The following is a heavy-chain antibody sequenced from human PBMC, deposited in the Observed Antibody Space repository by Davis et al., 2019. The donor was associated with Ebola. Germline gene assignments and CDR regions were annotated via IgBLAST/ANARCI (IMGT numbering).Heavy chain of an antibody. V-gene: IGHV4-34*01. D-gene: IGHD3-22*01. J-gene: IGHJ4*02. CDR1: GGSFSGYY. Sequence: MPSETLSLTCAVYGGSFSGYYWSWIRQPPGKGLEWIGDINHSGSTNYNPSLKSRVTISVDTSKNQFSLKLSSVTAADTAVYYCARNFPKYYYDSSGYYTRFCYFDYWGQGTLVTVSS. CDR3: ARNFPKYYYDSSGYYTRFCYFDY. CDR2: INHSGST.